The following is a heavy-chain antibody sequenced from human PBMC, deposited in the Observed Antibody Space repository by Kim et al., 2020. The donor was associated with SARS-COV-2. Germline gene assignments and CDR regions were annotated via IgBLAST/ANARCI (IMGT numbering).Heavy chain of an antibody. CDR1: GGTFSSYA. D-gene: IGHD4-17*01. CDR2: IIPIFGTA. Sequence: SVKVSCKASGGTFSSYAISWVRQAPGQGLDWMGGIIPIFGTANYAQKFQGRVTITADESTSTAYMELSSLRSEDTAVYYCARSTTVTTPGPYNYWGQGTLVTVSS. CDR3: ARSTTVTTPGPYNY. J-gene: IGHJ4*02. V-gene: IGHV1-69*13.